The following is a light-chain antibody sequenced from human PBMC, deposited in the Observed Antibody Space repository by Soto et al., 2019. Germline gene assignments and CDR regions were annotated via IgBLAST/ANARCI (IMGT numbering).Light chain of an antibody. CDR3: CSYAGSNVFV. V-gene: IGLV2-23*02. CDR2: EVT. J-gene: IGLJ1*01. CDR1: NSDIGNYNI. Sequence: QSALTQPASVSGSPGQSITISCTGSNSDIGNYNIVSWYQQHPDKAPQLIIYEVTKRPSGVSNRFSGSKSGNTASLTISGLQAEDEGDYHCCSYAGSNVFVFXTGTKVTVL.